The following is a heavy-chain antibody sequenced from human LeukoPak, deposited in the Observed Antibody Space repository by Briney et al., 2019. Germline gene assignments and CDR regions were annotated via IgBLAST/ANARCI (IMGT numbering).Heavy chain of an antibody. J-gene: IGHJ5*02. Sequence: PSETLSLTCTVSGGSISSYYWSWIRQPAGKGLEWIGRIYTSGSTNYNPSLNSRVTMSVDTSKNQFSLKLSSVTAADTAVYYCARDREAVANWGYDWFDPWGQGTLVTVSS. CDR1: GGSISSYY. CDR3: ARDREAVANWGYDWFDP. CDR2: IYTSGST. V-gene: IGHV4-4*07. D-gene: IGHD7-27*01.